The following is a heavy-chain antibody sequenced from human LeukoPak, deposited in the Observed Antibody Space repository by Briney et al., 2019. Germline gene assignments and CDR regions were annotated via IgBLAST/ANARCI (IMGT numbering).Heavy chain of an antibody. V-gene: IGHV3-15*01. CDR3: TTGTGGARFDY. J-gene: IGHJ4*02. CDR2: IKSKTGGGTT. Sequence: AGGSLGLSCAASGLTFSYAWMSWVRQAPGKGLEWVGRIKSKTGGGTTDYSAPVKGRFTISRDDSKATLYLQMNSLETEDTAVYFCTTGTGGARFDYWSQGTLVTVSS. D-gene: IGHD1-26*01. CDR1: GLTFSYAW.